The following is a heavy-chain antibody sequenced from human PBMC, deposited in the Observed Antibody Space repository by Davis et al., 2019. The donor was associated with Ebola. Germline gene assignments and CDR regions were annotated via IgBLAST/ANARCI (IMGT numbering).Heavy chain of an antibody. CDR3: AKDTSNIWFDI. J-gene: IGHJ3*02. CDR1: GFTFSSYS. CDR2: LGTSADT. V-gene: IGHV3-23*01. D-gene: IGHD1-26*01. Sequence: PGGSLRLSCAASGFTFSSYSMNWVRQAPGKGLEWVSTLGTSADTYYADSVKGRFTISRDNSKNTLYLQMNGLRVEDTAIYYCAKDTSNIWFDIWGQGTNVTVSS.